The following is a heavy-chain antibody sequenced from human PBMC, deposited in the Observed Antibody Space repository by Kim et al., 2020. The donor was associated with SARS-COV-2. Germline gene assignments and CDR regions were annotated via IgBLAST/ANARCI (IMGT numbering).Heavy chain of an antibody. D-gene: IGHD3-10*01. Sequence: SETLSLTCTVSGGSVSSGSYYWSWIRQPPGKGLEWIGYIYYSGSTNYNPSLKSRVTISVDTSKNQFSLKLSSVTAADTAVYYCARELQAPMVRGVIHKWFDPWGQGTLVTVSS. J-gene: IGHJ5*02. CDR1: GGSVSSGSYY. CDR3: ARELQAPMVRGVIHKWFDP. CDR2: IYYSGST. V-gene: IGHV4-61*01.